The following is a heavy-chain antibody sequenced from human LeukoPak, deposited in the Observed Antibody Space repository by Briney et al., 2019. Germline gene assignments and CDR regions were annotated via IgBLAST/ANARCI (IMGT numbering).Heavy chain of an antibody. CDR2: IYTSGST. CDR3: ARETLTGEFDY. D-gene: IGHD7-27*01. CDR1: GGSISSGSYY. J-gene: IGHJ4*02. Sequence: PSETLSLTCTVSGGSISSGSYYWSWIRQPAGKGLEWIGRIYTSGSTNYNPSLKSRVTISVDTSRNQFSLKLSSVTAADTPVYYCARETLTGEFDYWGQGTLVTVSS. V-gene: IGHV4-61*02.